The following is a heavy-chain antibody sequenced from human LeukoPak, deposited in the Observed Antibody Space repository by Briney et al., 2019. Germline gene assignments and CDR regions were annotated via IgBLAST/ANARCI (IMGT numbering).Heavy chain of an antibody. V-gene: IGHV3-53*01. CDR3: ARDRSTVTPPQPDAFDI. D-gene: IGHD4-17*01. Sequence: QTGGSLRLSCAVSGFSVSSNYMNWVRQAPGRGLEWVSVLYRDGSTYYADSVKGRFTISRDNSKNTLYLQMNSLRVEDTAVYYCARDRSTVTPPQPDAFDIWGQGTMVTVSS. J-gene: IGHJ3*02. CDR1: GFSVSSNY. CDR2: LYRDGST.